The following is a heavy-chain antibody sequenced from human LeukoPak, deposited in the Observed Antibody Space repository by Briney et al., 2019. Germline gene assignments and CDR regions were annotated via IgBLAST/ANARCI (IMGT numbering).Heavy chain of an antibody. CDR1: GLTVSNHW. J-gene: IGHJ5*02. CDR2: IREERGQE. CDR3: ASLDTAKQPLANH. D-gene: IGHD5-18*01. V-gene: IGHV3-7*03. Sequence: GGSLRLSCVASGLTVSNHWMSWVRQAPGKGLEWVANIREERGQEYYVDSVKGRFTISKNSAKNSLYLQMNTLRVEDTAMYYCASLDTAKQPLANHWGQGTLVTVSS.